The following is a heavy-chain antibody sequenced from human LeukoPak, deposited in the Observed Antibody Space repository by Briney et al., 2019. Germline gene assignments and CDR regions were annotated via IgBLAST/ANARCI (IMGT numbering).Heavy chain of an antibody. CDR2: ISGSGGTT. J-gene: IGHJ4*02. D-gene: IGHD2-15*01. CDR3: AKSRILGYCSGGSCYFNFDY. Sequence: GGSLRLSCAASGFTFSSYAMSWVRQAPGKGLEWVPAISGSGGTTYYADSVKGRFAISRDNSKYTLYLQMNSLRAEDTAVYYCAKSRILGYCSGGSCYFNFDYWGQGTLVTVSS. CDR1: GFTFSSYA. V-gene: IGHV3-23*01.